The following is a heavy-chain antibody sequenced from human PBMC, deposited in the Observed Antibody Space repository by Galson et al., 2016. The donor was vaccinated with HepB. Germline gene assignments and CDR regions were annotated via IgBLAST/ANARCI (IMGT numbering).Heavy chain of an antibody. V-gene: IGHV4-34*01. D-gene: IGHD2-15*01. Sequence: SETLSLTCGVSGGSFSSSYWSWIRQPPGKGLEWIGEISHSGSTNSNPSLKSRVTISIDTSKKHFSLNLTSVTAADTAVYYCARVQVVVAAMATAADRRRPYFYYGMDVWGQGTTVIVSS. CDR3: ARVQVVVAAMATAADRRRPYFYYGMDV. CDR2: ISHSGST. CDR1: GGSFSSSY. J-gene: IGHJ6*02.